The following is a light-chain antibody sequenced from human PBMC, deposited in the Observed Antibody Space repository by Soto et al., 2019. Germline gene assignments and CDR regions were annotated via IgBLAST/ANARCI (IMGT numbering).Light chain of an antibody. Sequence: DIHMTQSPSTLSASVGDRVTITCRASQSISSWLAWYQQKPGKAPKLLIYKASSLESGVPSRFSGSGSGTEFTLTISSLQPDDFPTYYCQQYNSYSRPFGQGTKV. J-gene: IGKJ1*01. V-gene: IGKV1-5*03. CDR1: QSISSW. CDR3: QQYNSYSRP. CDR2: KAS.